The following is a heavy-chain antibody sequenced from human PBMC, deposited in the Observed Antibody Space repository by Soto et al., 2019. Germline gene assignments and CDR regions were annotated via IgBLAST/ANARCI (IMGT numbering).Heavy chain of an antibody. CDR2: IGGSGDT. Sequence: VQLLESGGGLVQPGGSLRLSCAASGFTFSNQAMSWVRQASGKGLEWVSGIGGSGDTYYADSVKGRFTVSRDNSKNTLYLQMSSLRAEDTAVYYCATRNYYDSRGYYYYYFDFWGQGTLVTVSS. D-gene: IGHD3-22*01. J-gene: IGHJ4*02. V-gene: IGHV3-23*01. CDR1: GFTFSNQA. CDR3: ATRNYYDSRGYYYYYFDF.